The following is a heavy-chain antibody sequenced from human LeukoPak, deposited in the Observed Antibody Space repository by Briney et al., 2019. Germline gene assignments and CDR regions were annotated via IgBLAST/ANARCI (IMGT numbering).Heavy chain of an antibody. J-gene: IGHJ4*02. CDR1: GYTFSNYD. CDR3: ARVDSTSPHELDY. D-gene: IGHD6-6*01. V-gene: IGHV1-46*01. CDR2: ITPSGGI. Sequence: ASVKVSCKASGYTFSNYDMNWVRQAPGQGLEWMGMITPSGGISYAQKFQGRVTMTRDMSTNTVYMELSSLRSEDKAVYYCARVDSTSPHELDYWGQGTLVTVSS.